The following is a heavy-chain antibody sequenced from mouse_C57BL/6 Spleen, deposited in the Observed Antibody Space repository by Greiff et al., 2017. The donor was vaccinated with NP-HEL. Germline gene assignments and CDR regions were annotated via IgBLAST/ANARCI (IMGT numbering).Heavy chain of an antibody. Sequence: QVQLQQSGAELVKPGASVKISCKASGYAFSSYWMNWVKQRPGKGLEWIGQIYPGDGDTNYNGKVKGKATLTADKSSSTAYMQLSSLTSEDSAVYFCARSLTGSAWFAYWGQGTLVTVSA. D-gene: IGHD4-1*01. CDR2: IYPGDGDT. V-gene: IGHV1-80*01. CDR3: ARSLTGSAWFAY. CDR1: GYAFSSYW. J-gene: IGHJ3*01.